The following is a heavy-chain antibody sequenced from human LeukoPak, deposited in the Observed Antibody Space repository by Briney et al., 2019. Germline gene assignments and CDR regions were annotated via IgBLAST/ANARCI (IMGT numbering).Heavy chain of an antibody. CDR3: ARDKGSYGNLYYFDY. J-gene: IGHJ4*02. CDR2: ISYDGSNK. D-gene: IGHD5-18*01. CDR1: GFTFSSYA. Sequence: PGGSLRLSCAASGFTFSSYAMHWVRQAPGKGLEWVAVISYDGSNKYYADSVKGRFTISRDNSKNTLYLQMNGRRAEDTAVYYCARDKGSYGNLYYFDYWGQGTLVTVSS. V-gene: IGHV3-30*04.